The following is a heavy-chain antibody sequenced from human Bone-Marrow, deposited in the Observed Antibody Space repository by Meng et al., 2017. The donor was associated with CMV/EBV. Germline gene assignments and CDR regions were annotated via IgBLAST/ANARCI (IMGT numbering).Heavy chain of an antibody. Sequence: VTFSNNVMSWGRQAPGKGLEWVSSISASGGEIYYKESVKGRFTVSRDNAKNTLYLEMNSLRGEDAAMYYCTRVTGPIVGGARDFDLWGQGTLVTVSS. D-gene: IGHD1-26*01. J-gene: IGHJ4*02. CDR1: VTFSNNV. CDR3: TRVTGPIVGGARDFDL. V-gene: IGHV3-21*01. CDR2: ISASGGEI.